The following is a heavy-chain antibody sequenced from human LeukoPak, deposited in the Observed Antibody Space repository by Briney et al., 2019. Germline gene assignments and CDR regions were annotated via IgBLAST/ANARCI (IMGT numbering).Heavy chain of an antibody. J-gene: IGHJ6*02. D-gene: IGHD3-22*01. V-gene: IGHV4-39*01. CDR1: GGSMSSTSYY. CDR2: IYYSGNT. Sequence: SETLSLTCTVSGGSMSSTSYYWGWIRQPPGKGLQWIGTIYYSGNTYYTTSLKSRVTMSVDTSKNQFSLRLSSVTAADTAVFYCARLSPYSYDSSGASADYYAMDVWGQGTTVTVSS. CDR3: ARLSPYSYDSSGASADYYAMDV.